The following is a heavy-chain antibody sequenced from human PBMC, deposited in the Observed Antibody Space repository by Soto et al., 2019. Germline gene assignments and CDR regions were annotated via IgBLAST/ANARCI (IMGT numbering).Heavy chain of an antibody. CDR1: GFTVGSYA. Sequence: EVQLLESGGGLVQPGGSLRLSCAASGFTVGSYAMTWVRQAPGKGLEWVSGSSGSGAETYYADSVKGRFTVSRDNSKNKLYFQMNSLSAEDQSVYYCETRLAATVVTARLLYWCHGILVTVSS. J-gene: IGHJ4*01. CDR2: SSGSGAET. CDR3: ETRLAATVVTARLLY. V-gene: IGHV3-23*01. D-gene: IGHD2-21*02.